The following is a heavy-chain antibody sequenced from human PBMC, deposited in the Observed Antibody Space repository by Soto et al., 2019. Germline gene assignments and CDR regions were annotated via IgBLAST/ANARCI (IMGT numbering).Heavy chain of an antibody. J-gene: IGHJ4*02. Sequence: QVQLVESGGGVVQPGRSLRLSCAASGFTFSHYGIHWVRQAPGKGLEWLAVISYDGSNKHYADSVKGRFTVSRDNSKNTLYLQMNRLRAEEPAVFFCARYSGKYQGPIDYWGQGTLVTVSS. CDR1: GFTFSHYG. V-gene: IGHV3-30*03. CDR3: ARYSGKYQGPIDY. D-gene: IGHD1-26*01. CDR2: ISYDGSNK.